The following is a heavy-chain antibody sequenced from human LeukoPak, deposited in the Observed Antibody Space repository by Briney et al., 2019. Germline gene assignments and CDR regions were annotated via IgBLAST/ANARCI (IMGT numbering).Heavy chain of an antibody. V-gene: IGHV5-51*01. D-gene: IGHD1-14*01. CDR2: IYPADSDT. Sequence: AESLKISCKGSGYSFSNYWIAWVRQLPGKGLEWMGIIYPADSDTKYSPSFHGQVTISADKSTNTAFLHWSSLTGSDTAMYFCARLPPGGTGLNVDSWGQGTLVTVSS. CDR1: GYSFSNYW. J-gene: IGHJ4*02. CDR3: ARLPPGGTGLNVDS.